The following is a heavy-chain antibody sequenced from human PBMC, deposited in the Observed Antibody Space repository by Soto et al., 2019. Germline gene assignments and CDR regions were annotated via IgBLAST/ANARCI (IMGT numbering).Heavy chain of an antibody. V-gene: IGHV1-69*08. Sequence: QVQLVQSGAEVKKPGSSVKVSCKASGGTFSSYTISWVRQAPGQGLEWMGRIIPILGIANYAQKFQGRVTITADKSTSTACMELGSLRSEATAVYYCARDVGYCSGGSCYDWFDPWGQGTLVTVSS. CDR2: IIPILGIA. CDR1: GGTFSSYT. J-gene: IGHJ5*02. CDR3: ARDVGYCSGGSCYDWFDP. D-gene: IGHD2-15*01.